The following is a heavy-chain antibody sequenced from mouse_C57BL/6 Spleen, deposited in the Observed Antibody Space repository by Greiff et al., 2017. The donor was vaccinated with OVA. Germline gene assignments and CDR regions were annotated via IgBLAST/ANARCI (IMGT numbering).Heavy chain of an antibody. Sequence: QVQLKQSGAELVRPGTSVKVSCKASGYAFTNYLIEWVKQRPGQGLEWIGVINPGSGGTNYNEKFKGKATLTADKSSSTAYMQLSSLTSEDSAVYFCARGTGTGYAMDYWGQGTSVTVSS. CDR3: ARGTGTGYAMDY. J-gene: IGHJ4*01. CDR2: INPGSGGT. D-gene: IGHD4-1*01. V-gene: IGHV1-54*01. CDR1: GYAFTNYL.